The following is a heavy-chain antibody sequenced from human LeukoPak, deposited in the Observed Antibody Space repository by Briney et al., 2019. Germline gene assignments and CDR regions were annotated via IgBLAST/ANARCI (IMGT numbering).Heavy chain of an antibody. Sequence: SETLSLTCAVYGGSFSSSSYYWGWIRQPPGKGLEWIGNIYYSGSTYYNPSLKSRVTISVDTSKNQFSLKLSSVTAADTAVYYCARNPYSSSFSGVNWFDPWGQGTLVTVSS. CDR1: GGSFSSSSYY. J-gene: IGHJ5*02. CDR2: IYYSGST. CDR3: ARNPYSSSFSGVNWFDP. V-gene: IGHV4-39*07. D-gene: IGHD6-13*01.